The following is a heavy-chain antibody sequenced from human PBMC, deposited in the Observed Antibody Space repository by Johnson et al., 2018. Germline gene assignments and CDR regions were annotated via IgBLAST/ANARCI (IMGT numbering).Heavy chain of an antibody. CDR2: TSDDGSNK. CDR1: GFTFSSYA. Sequence: QVQLVQSGGGVVQXLRSLRLXCAASGFTFSSYAMHWGRQAPGKWLEWVAVTSDDGSNKYSADSVKGRFTISKANSTNTLYLQMNSLRAEATAGYSCARGRDNFYHMAVWGKGTTVTVSS. J-gene: IGHJ6*03. D-gene: IGHD2-15*01. V-gene: IGHV3-30-3*01. CDR3: ARGRDNFYHMAV.